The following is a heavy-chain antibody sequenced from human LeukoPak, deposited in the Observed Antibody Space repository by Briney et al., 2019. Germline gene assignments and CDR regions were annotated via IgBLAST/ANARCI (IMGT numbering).Heavy chain of an antibody. CDR2: IKSKSDGGTT. Sequence: GGSLRLSCAVSGLTFSNAWMAWVRQAPGKGLEWVGRIKSKSDGGTTEYAAPVKGRFTISRDDSKNTLYLQMNSLKIKDTAVYYCATDGSSAWYDNYWGQGTLVTVSS. CDR1: GLTFSNAW. CDR3: ATDGSSAWYDNY. V-gene: IGHV3-15*01. D-gene: IGHD6-19*01. J-gene: IGHJ4*02.